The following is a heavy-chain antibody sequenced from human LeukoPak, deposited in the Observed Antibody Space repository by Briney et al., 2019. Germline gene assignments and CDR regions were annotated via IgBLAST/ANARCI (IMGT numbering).Heavy chain of an antibody. CDR2: IYSGGST. CDR3: ARDLTTVTTDY. CDR1: GFTVSSNY. D-gene: IGHD4-17*01. Sequence: PGGSLRLSCAASGFTVSSNYMGWVRQAPGKGLEWVSVIYSGGSTYYADSVKGRFTISRDNSKNTLYLQMNSLRAEDTAVYYCARDLTTVTTDYWGQGTLVTVSS. V-gene: IGHV3-66*01. J-gene: IGHJ4*02.